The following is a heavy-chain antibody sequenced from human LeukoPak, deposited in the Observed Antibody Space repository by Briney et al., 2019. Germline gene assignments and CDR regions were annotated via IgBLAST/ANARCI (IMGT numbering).Heavy chain of an antibody. D-gene: IGHD2-15*01. CDR1: GYSISSGYY. J-gene: IGHJ6*02. CDR3: ARGGYCSGGSCWRAYYYGMDV. Sequence: PSETLSLTCTVSGYSISSGYYWGWIRQPPGKGLEWIGSIYHSGSTYYNPSLKSRVTISVDTSKNQFSLKLSSVTAADTAVYYCARGGYCSGGSCWRAYYYGMDVWGQGTTVTVSS. V-gene: IGHV4-38-2*02. CDR2: IYHSGST.